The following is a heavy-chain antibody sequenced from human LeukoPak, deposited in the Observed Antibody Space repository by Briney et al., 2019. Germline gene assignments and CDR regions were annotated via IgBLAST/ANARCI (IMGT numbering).Heavy chain of an antibody. CDR3: AKGTKLAVAANNYFDY. Sequence: GGSLRLSCAASGFTFSSYAMSWVRQAPGKGLEWVSGISGSGGSTYYADSVEGRFTISRDNSKNTLYLQLNSLRAEDTAVYYCAKGTKLAVAANNYFDYWGQGTLLTVSS. D-gene: IGHD2-15*01. J-gene: IGHJ4*02. CDR2: ISGSGGST. CDR1: GFTFSSYA. V-gene: IGHV3-23*01.